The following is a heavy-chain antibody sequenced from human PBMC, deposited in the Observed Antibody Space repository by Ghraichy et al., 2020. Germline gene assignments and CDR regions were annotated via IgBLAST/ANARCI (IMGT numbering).Heavy chain of an antibody. D-gene: IGHD2-2*01. CDR2: FDPEDGET. CDR1: GYTLTELS. Sequence: ASVKVSCKVSGYTLTELSMHWVRQAPGKGLEWMGGFDPEDGETIYAQKFQGRVTMTEDTSTDTAYMELSSLRSEDTAVYYCATAGLQYCSSTSCSIRNWFDPWGQGTLVTVSS. V-gene: IGHV1-24*01. J-gene: IGHJ5*02. CDR3: ATAGLQYCSSTSCSIRNWFDP.